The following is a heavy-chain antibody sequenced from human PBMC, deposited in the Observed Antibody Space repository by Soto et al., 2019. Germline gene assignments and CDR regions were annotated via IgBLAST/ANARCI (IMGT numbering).Heavy chain of an antibody. CDR2: ISAYNGNT. D-gene: IGHD4-17*01. CDR1: GYTFTSYG. V-gene: IGHV1-18*01. J-gene: IGHJ4*02. Sequence: ASVKVSCKASGYTFTSYGISWVRQAPGQGLEWMGWISAYNGNTNYAQKLQGRVTMTTDTSTSTAYMELRSLRSDDTAVYYCARDRDDYGDYPSKDYWGQGTLVTVSS. CDR3: ARDRDDYGDYPSKDY.